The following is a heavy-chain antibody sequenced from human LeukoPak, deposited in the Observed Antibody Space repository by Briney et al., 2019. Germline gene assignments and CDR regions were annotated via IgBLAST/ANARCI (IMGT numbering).Heavy chain of an antibody. V-gene: IGHV3-23*01. D-gene: IGHD3-16*01. CDR1: GFTFSSYA. Sequence: GGSLRLSCAASGFTFSSYAVSWVGQAPGKGLEGGSAISGSGGSTYYADSVKGRFTISRDNSKNTLYLQMNSLRAEDTAVYYCAKVRPLLRLEGSYFDYWGQGTLVTVSS. J-gene: IGHJ4*02. CDR2: ISGSGGST. CDR3: AKVRPLLRLEGSYFDY.